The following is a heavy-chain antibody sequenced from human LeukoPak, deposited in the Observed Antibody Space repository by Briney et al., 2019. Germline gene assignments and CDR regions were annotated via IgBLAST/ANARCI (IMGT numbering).Heavy chain of an antibody. CDR2: IYYSGST. J-gene: IGHJ3*02. CDR1: GGSISSSSYY. V-gene: IGHV4-39*01. CDR3: ARLRYGSGSYRQDAFDI. Sequence: PSETLSLTCTVSGGSISSSSYYWGWIRQPPGKGLEWIGSIYYSGSTYYNPSLKSRVTISVDTSKNQFSLKLSSVTAADTAVYYCARLRYGSGSYRQDAFDIWGQGTMVTVSS. D-gene: IGHD3-10*01.